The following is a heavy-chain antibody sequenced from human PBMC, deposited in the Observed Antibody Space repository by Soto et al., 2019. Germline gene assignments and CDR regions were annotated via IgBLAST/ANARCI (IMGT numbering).Heavy chain of an antibody. CDR1: GGSFSGDS. CDR3: ARGPRPSIVATFKGTGGKPFDP. CDR2: INHSGST. J-gene: IGHJ5*02. D-gene: IGHD5-12*01. V-gene: IGHV4-34*01. Sequence: QVRLQQWGAGLLKPSETLSLTCAVYGGSFSGDSWNWIRQPPGKGLEWIGEINHSGSTKYNPSLQSRATISLDTSKNQFSLKLSSVTAADTAVYYCARGPRPSIVATFKGTGGKPFDPWGQGTLVTVSA.